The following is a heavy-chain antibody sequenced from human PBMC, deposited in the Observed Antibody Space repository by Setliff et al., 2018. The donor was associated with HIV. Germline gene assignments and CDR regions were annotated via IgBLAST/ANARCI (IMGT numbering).Heavy chain of an antibody. Sequence: SETLSLTCTVSGGSISSSSHYWGWIRQPPGKGLEWIGSIYYSGSTYCNPSLKSRVTISVDTSKNQFSLKVNSVSAADTAVYYCARSDVLEFLEWSPEGCFDPWGQGTLVTVSS. CDR3: ARSDVLEFLEWSPEGCFDP. J-gene: IGHJ5*02. D-gene: IGHD3-3*02. CDR2: IYYSGST. V-gene: IGHV4-39*07. CDR1: GGSISSSSHY.